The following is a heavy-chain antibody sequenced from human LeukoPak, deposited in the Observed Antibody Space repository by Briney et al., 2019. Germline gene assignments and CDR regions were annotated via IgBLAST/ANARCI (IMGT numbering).Heavy chain of an antibody. Sequence: GGSLRLSCVVSGFPLSSYAMSWVRQAPGKGLEWVSGISGSGDDTYYAASVKGRFTVSRDTSKNTLYLQMNSLRAEDTAVYYCAKDPLNTLMVSPAFDYWGQGTLVTVSS. D-gene: IGHD5-18*01. J-gene: IGHJ4*02. CDR2: ISGSGDDT. CDR1: GFPLSSYA. CDR3: AKDPLNTLMVSPAFDY. V-gene: IGHV3-23*01.